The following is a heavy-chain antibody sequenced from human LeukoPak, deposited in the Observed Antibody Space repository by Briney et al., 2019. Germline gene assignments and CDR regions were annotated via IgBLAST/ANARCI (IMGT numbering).Heavy chain of an antibody. CDR3: ARYWRSGYFIDN. D-gene: IGHD6-19*01. Sequence: GGALRLSCTASGFTFSSYWMSWVRQTPEKGLEWVANIKQDRSEKVYVDSVEGRFTISRDNAKSSLYLQMNSLRAEDTALYYCARYWRSGYFIDNWGQGTLVTVSS. V-gene: IGHV3-7*05. CDR2: IKQDRSEK. J-gene: IGHJ4*02. CDR1: GFTFSSYW.